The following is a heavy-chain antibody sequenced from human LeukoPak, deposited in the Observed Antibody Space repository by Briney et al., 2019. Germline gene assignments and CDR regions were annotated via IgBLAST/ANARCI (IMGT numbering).Heavy chain of an antibody. V-gene: IGHV1-2*02. CDR1: GYTSTDHY. CDR2: IKPDSGGT. Sequence: ASVKVSCKASGYTSTDHYMHWVRQAPGQGLEWMGWIKPDSGGTNYAQKFKGRVTMTRDMSISTAYMELSSLRSDDTAVYYCARDLGGNSFDYWGQGTLVTVSS. CDR3: ARDLGGNSFDY. D-gene: IGHD4-23*01. J-gene: IGHJ4*02.